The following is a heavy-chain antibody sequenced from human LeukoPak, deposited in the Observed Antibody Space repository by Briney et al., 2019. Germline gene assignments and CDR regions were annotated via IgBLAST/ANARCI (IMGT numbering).Heavy chain of an antibody. CDR2: INPNSGGT. V-gene: IGHV1-2*02. CDR1: GYTFTGYY. J-gene: IGHJ5*02. Sequence: GASVKVSCKTSGYTFTGYYIHWVRQAPGQGLEWMGWINPNSGGTNYAQKFQGRVTMTRDTSISTAYMELSRLRSDDTAVYYCARGNYGDYCFDPWGQGTLVTVSS. CDR3: ARGNYGDYCFDP. D-gene: IGHD4-17*01.